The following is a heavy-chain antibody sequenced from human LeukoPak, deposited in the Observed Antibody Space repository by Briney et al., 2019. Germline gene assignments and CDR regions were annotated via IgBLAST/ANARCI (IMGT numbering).Heavy chain of an antibody. Sequence: RGESLKISCKGSGYSFTSYWIGWVRQMPGKGLEWMGIIYPGDSDTRYSPSFQGQVTISADKSISTAYLQWSSLKASDTAMYYCARRYYDFWSGPNWFDPWGQGTLVTASS. D-gene: IGHD3-3*01. V-gene: IGHV5-51*01. CDR3: ARRYYDFWSGPNWFDP. CDR1: GYSFTSYW. J-gene: IGHJ5*02. CDR2: IYPGDSDT.